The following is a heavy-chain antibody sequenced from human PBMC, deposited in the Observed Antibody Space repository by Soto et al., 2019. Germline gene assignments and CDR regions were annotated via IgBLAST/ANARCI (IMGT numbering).Heavy chain of an antibody. J-gene: IGHJ4*02. V-gene: IGHV1-18*01. D-gene: IGHD4-17*01. CDR1: GYYFTSYG. Sequence: GASVKVSCKALGYYFTSYGISWVRQAPGQGLEWMGWISAYNGNTNYAQKLQGRVTMTTDTSTSTAYMELRSLRSDDTAVYYCARLVSRMVTTPYDYWGQGTLVTVSS. CDR2: ISAYNGNT. CDR3: ARLVSRMVTTPYDY.